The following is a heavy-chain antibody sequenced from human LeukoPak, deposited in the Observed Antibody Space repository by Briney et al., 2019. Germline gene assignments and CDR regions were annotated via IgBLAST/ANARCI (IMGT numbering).Heavy chain of an antibody. Sequence: ASVKVSCKASGYTFTGYYMHWVRHAPGQGPEWMGWINPNSGGTNYAQKFQGRVTMTRDTSISTAYMELSRLRSDDTAVYYCATTTVAGFSEYFQHWGQGTLVTVSS. V-gene: IGHV1-2*02. CDR2: INPNSGGT. D-gene: IGHD6-19*01. CDR1: GYTFTGYY. J-gene: IGHJ1*01. CDR3: ATTTVAGFSEYFQH.